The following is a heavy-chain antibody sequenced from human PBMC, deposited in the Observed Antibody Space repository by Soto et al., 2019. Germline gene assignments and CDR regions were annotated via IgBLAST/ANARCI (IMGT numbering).Heavy chain of an antibody. J-gene: IGHJ6*02. CDR3: ARARDYGDTGGYYYYGMDV. D-gene: IGHD4-17*01. V-gene: IGHV1-2*04. CDR1: GYTFTGYY. Sequence: ASVKVSCKXSGYTFTGYYMHWVRQAPGQGLEWMGWINPNSGGTNYAQKFQGWVTMTRDTSISTAYMELSRLRSDDTAVYYCARARDYGDTGGYYYYGMDVWGQGTTVTVSS. CDR2: INPNSGGT.